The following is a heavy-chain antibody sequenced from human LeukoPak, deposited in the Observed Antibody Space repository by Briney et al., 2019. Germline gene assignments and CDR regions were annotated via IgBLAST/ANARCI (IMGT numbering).Heavy chain of an antibody. V-gene: IGHV3-53*01. CDR1: GFTVSSNS. D-gene: IGHD1-14*01. CDR2: IYSGGST. CDR3: ARDGSGTIGKDAFDI. J-gene: IGHJ3*02. Sequence: PGGSLRLSCTVSGFTVSSNSMSWVRQTPGKGLEWVSVIYSGGSTYYADSVKGRFTISRDNSKNTLYLQMNSLRAEDTAVYYCARDGSGTIGKDAFDIWGQGTMVTVSS.